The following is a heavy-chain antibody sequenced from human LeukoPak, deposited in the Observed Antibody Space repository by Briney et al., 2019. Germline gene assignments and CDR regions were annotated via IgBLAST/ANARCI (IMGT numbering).Heavy chain of an antibody. CDR1: GFTFSSYW. V-gene: IGHV3-7*01. D-gene: IGHD3-10*01. CDR2: IKKDGGEK. Sequence: GGSLRLSCAASGFTFSSYWMSWVRQAPGKGLEWVANIKKDGGEKYYVDSVKGRFTISRDNSKNTLYLQMNSLRAEDTAVYYCAKTMYGSTISYWGQGTLVTVSS. J-gene: IGHJ4*02. CDR3: AKTMYGSTISY.